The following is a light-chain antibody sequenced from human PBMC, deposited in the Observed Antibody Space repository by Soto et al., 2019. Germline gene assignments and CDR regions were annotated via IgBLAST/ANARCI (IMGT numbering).Light chain of an antibody. CDR1: SSDVGGYNY. V-gene: IGLV2-14*01. Sequence: QSVLTQPASVSGSPGQSIAISCTGTSSDVGGYNYVSWYQQHPGKAPKLMIYEVSNRPSGVSNRSSGSKSGNTASLTISGLQAEDEADYYCSSYTSSSTPRYVFGTGTKVTVL. J-gene: IGLJ1*01. CDR3: SSYTSSSTPRYV. CDR2: EVS.